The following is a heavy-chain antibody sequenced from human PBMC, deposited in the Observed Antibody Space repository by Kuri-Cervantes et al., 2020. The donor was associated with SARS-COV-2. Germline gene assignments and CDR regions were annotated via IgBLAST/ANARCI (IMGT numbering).Heavy chain of an antibody. CDR3: ARVGRGSYYYDSSGFPQTYYYYYYMDV. CDR1: GGSISSGSYY. D-gene: IGHD3-22*01. CDR2: IYYSGST. Sequence: SETLSLTCTVSGGSISSGSYYWSWIRQPPGKGLEWIGYIYYSGSTNYNPSLKSRVTISVDTSKNQFSLKLSSVTAADTAVYYCARVGRGSYYYDSSGFPQTYYYYYYMDVWGKGTTVTVSS. J-gene: IGHJ6*03. V-gene: IGHV4-61*01.